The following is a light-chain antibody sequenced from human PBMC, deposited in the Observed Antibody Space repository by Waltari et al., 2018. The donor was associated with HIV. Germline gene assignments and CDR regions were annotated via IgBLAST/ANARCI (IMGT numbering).Light chain of an antibody. J-gene: IGKJ4*01. CDR2: WAS. V-gene: IGKV4-1*01. CDR3: QQSYTIPPT. CDR1: QNVLYSANNKNY. Sequence: DIVMLQSPDSLAVSLGERATMKCKSSQNVLYSANNKNYVSWYQQKPGQPPKLLIYWASNRQSGVPERCSGSGSGTDFTLSINGLQAEDVAVYFCQQSYTIPPTFGGGTKVEIK.